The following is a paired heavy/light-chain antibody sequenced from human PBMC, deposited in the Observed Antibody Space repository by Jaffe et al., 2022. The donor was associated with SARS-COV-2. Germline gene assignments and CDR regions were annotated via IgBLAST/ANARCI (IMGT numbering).Heavy chain of an antibody. D-gene: IGHD3-10*01. Sequence: EVQLVESGGGLVQPGGSLRLSCAASGVTVSNNYMRWFRQAPGKGLEWVALVYSEGTTDYADSVKGRFTISRDKSKNTMYLQMNSLRAEDTALYYCARDGNYFGAWGQGTLVTVSS. J-gene: IGHJ4*02. CDR3: ARDGNYFGA. CDR1: GVTVSNNY. V-gene: IGHV3-66*02. CDR2: VYSEGTT.
Light chain of an antibody. V-gene: IGKV2-28*01. J-gene: IGKJ4*01. Sequence: DIVMTQSPLSLPVTPGEPASISCRSSQSLLHRNGYNYLDWYLQRPGQSPQLLIYLGSNRASGVPDRFSASGSGTDFTLKISRVEAEDVGVYYCMQGLETPLTFGGGTKVEIK. CDR1: QSLLHRNGYNY. CDR2: LGS. CDR3: MQGLETPLT.